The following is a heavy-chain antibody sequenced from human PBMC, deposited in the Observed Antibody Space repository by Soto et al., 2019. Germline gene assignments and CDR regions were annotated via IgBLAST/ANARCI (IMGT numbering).Heavy chain of an antibody. D-gene: IGHD4-17*01. CDR3: ARGVDYGDYTYFDY. CDR1: GGSISSFY. Sequence: SETLSLTCTVSGGSISSFYWNWIRQPPGKGLEWIGFIYYNGSTNYNPSLKSRVTISADTSKNQFPLKLSSVTAADTAVYYCARGVDYGDYTYFDYWGQGTLVTVSS. J-gene: IGHJ4*02. CDR2: IYYNGST. V-gene: IGHV4-59*01.